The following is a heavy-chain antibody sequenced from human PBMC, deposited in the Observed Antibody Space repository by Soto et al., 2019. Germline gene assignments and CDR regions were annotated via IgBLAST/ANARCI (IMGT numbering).Heavy chain of an antibody. J-gene: IGHJ6*02. CDR2: IWYDGSNK. CDR1: GFTFSSYG. V-gene: IGHV3-33*01. Sequence: PGGSLRLSCAASGFTFSSYGMHWVRQAPGNGLEWVAVIWYDGSNKYYADSVRGRFTISRDNSKNTLYLQMNSLRAEDTAVYYCAREGTAMAYYYYYGMDVWGQGTTVTVSS. CDR3: AREGTAMAYYYYYGMDV. D-gene: IGHD5-18*01.